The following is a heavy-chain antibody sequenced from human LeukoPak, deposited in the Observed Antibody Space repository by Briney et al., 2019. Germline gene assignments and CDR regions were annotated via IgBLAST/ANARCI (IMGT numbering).Heavy chain of an antibody. D-gene: IGHD3-9*01. CDR3: PRVRNDILTGYYNRRYNWFDP. CDR1: GYTFTGYY. Sequence: ASVKVSCKASGYTFTGYYMHWVRQAPGQGLEWMGRINPKSGGTNYAQKFQGRVTITRDRSKRTDYMEMRRLRSDDTEVYYCPRVRNDILTGYYNRRYNWFDPWGQGTLVTVSS. J-gene: IGHJ5*02. CDR2: INPKSGGT. V-gene: IGHV1-2*05.